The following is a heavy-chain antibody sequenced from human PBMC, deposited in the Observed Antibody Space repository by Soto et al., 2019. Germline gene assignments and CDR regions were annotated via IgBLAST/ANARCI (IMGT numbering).Heavy chain of an antibody. V-gene: IGHV1-69*13. J-gene: IGHJ4*02. Sequence: SVKVSCKASGGTFSSYAISWVRQAPGQGLEWMGGIIPLFGTANYAQKFQGRVTITADESTSTAYMELSSLRSEDTAVYYCARADTTYYDSSGYPDFWGQGSLVTV. CDR1: GGTFSSYA. CDR2: IIPLFGTA. CDR3: ARADTTYYDSSGYPDF. D-gene: IGHD3-22*01.